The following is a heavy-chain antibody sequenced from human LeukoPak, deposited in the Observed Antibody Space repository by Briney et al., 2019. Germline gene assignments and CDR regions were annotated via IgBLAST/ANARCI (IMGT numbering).Heavy chain of an antibody. CDR1: GGSISSYY. Sequence: PSETLSLTCTVSGGSISSYYWSWIRQPAGKGLEWIGRIYTSGSTNYNPSLKSRVTMSVDTSKNQSSLKLSSVTAADTAVYYSARAPYYYDSSGYSLDYWGQGTLVTVSS. D-gene: IGHD3-22*01. CDR3: ARAPYYYDSSGYSLDY. CDR2: IYTSGST. V-gene: IGHV4-4*07. J-gene: IGHJ4*02.